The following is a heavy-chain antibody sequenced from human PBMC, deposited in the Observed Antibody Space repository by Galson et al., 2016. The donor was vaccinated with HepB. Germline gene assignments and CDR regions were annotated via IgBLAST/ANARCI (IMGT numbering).Heavy chain of an antibody. CDR1: GFSFSTYS. CDR3: AREEYSAFWSADF. V-gene: IGHV3-48*01. CDR2: ITGNSGSI. D-gene: IGHD3-3*01. Sequence: SLRLSCAASGFSFSTYSMSWVRQSQGKGLEWLSFITGNSGSIYYADSVQGRFTISRDNAKKSLFLQMNSLRVEDTAVYYCAREEYSAFWSADFWGQGTLVTVSS. J-gene: IGHJ4*02.